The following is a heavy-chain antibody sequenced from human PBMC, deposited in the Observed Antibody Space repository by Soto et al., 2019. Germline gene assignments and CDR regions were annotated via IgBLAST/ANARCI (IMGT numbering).Heavy chain of an antibody. CDR3: ARAQLPFPPVYFDY. J-gene: IGHJ4*02. CDR2: IYYSGST. Sequence: SETLSLTCTVSGGSISSGDYYWSWIRQPPGKGLEWIGYIYYSGSTYYNPSLKSRVTISVDTSKNQFSLKLSSVTAADTAVYYCARAQLPFPPVYFDYWGQGTLVTVSS. D-gene: IGHD3-3*01. CDR1: GGSISSGDYY. V-gene: IGHV4-30-4*01.